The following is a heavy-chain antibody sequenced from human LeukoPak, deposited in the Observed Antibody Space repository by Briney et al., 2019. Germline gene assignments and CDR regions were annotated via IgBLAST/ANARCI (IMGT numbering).Heavy chain of an antibody. CDR1: GFSFSFYW. CDR3: AELGITMIGGV. Sequence: PGGSLRLSCAASGFSFSFYWMHWVRQAPGKGPVWVSRIKTDGSIADYADSVKGRFTISRDNAKNSLYLQMNSLRAEDTAVYYCAELGITMIGGVWGKGITVTISS. V-gene: IGHV3-74*01. D-gene: IGHD3-10*02. CDR2: IKTDGSIA. J-gene: IGHJ6*04.